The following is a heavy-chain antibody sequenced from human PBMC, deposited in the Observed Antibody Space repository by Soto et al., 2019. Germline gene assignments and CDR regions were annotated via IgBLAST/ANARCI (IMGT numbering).Heavy chain of an antibody. Sequence: LRLSCAASGFTFSTYWMHWVRQAPGKGLVWVSRSNSDGRSTDHADSVKGRFTISRDNAKNTLYLQMNSLRVEDTAVYYCARETSSWSLDYWGQGMLVTVSS. J-gene: IGHJ4*02. CDR1: GFTFSTYW. V-gene: IGHV3-74*01. CDR3: ARETSSWSLDY. D-gene: IGHD6-13*01. CDR2: SNSDGRST.